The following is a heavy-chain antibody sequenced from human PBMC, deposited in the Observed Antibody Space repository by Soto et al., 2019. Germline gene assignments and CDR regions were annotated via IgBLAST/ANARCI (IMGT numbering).Heavy chain of an antibody. J-gene: IGHJ6*02. CDR1: GYTFTSYA. CDR2: INAGNGNT. CDR3: ARDEGDSSWNTGRYYYYGMDV. D-gene: IGHD6-13*01. V-gene: IGHV1-3*01. Sequence: ASVKVSCKASGYTFTSYAMHWVRQAPGQRLEWMGWINAGNGNTKYSQKFQGRVTITRDTSASTAYMELSSLRSEDTAVYYCARDEGDSSWNTGRYYYYGMDVWGQGTTVTVSS.